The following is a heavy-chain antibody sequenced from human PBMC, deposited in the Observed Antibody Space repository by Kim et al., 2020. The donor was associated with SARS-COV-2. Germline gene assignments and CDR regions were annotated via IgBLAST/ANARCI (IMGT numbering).Heavy chain of an antibody. D-gene: IGHD3-22*01. CDR1: GFTFSSYA. J-gene: IGHJ4*02. Sequence: GGSLRLSCAASGFTFSSYAMSWVRQAPGKGLEWVSAISGSGGSTYYADSVKGRFTISRDNSKNTLYLQMNSLRAEDTAVYYCAKDHNYDSSGYYYLRSFDYWGQGTLVTVSS. CDR3: AKDHNYDSSGYYYLRSFDY. CDR2: ISGSGGST. V-gene: IGHV3-23*01.